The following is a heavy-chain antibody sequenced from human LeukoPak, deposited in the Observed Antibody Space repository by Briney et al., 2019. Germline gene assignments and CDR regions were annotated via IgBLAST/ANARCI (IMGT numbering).Heavy chain of an antibody. V-gene: IGHV1-24*01. J-gene: IGHJ4*02. D-gene: IGHD1-26*01. CDR2: FDPEDGET. CDR3: ATSHGSGSPVDY. CDR1: GYTLTELS. Sequence: ASVKVSCKVSGYTLTELSMHWVRQAPGKGLEWMGGFDPEDGETIYAQKFQGRVTMTEDTSTDTAYMELSNLRSEDTAVYYCATSHGSGSPVDYWGQGTLVTVSS.